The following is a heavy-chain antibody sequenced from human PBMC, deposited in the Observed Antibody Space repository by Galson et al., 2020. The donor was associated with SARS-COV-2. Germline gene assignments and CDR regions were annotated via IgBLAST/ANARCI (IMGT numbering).Heavy chain of an antibody. CDR2: TSCDDDK. D-gene: IGHD3-10*01. J-gene: IGHJ6*02. V-gene: IGHV2-5*02. CDR3: AHGNYGAGSAGDMDV. CDR1: GFSPSTSAVG. Sequence: KMSGPTLVKPTQTLTLTCTFSGFSPSTSAVGAAWIRQPPANALEWLALTSCDDDKRYSPSLQSRLTITKDTSKNQVVLTMTNMDPVDTATYYCAHGNYGAGSAGDMDVWGQGTTVTVSS.